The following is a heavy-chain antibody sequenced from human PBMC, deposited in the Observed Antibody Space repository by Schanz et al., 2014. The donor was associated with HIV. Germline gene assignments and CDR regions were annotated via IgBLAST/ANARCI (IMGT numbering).Heavy chain of an antibody. V-gene: IGHV4-4*07. Sequence: QVPLQESGPGLVKPSETLSLSCTVSGGSFSFYYWSWVRQPPGKGLEWIGRIYSGGTTNYNPSLKSRVSMSLDTSKNQFSLKLSSVTAADTAVYFCAREDVSYWSFDLWGRGTLVTVSS. J-gene: IGHJ2*01. CDR2: IYSGGTT. CDR1: GGSFSFYY. CDR3: AREDVSYWSFDL. D-gene: IGHD2-8*01.